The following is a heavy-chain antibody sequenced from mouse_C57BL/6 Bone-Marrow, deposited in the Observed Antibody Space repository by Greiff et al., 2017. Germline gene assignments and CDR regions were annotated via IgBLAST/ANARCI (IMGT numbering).Heavy chain of an antibody. CDR3: ASSTVVAPYYAMDY. J-gene: IGHJ4*01. CDR1: GFTFSSYA. V-gene: IGHV5-4*01. D-gene: IGHD1-1*01. Sequence: EVQLVESGGGLVKPGGSLKLSCAASGFTFSSYAMSWVRQTPEKRLEWVATISDGGSYTYYPDNVKGRFTISRDNAKNNLYLQMSHLKSEDTAMYYCASSTVVAPYYAMDYWGQGTSVTVSS. CDR2: ISDGGSYT.